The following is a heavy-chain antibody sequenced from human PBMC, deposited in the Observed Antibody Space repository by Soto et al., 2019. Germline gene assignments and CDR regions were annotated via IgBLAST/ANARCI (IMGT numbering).Heavy chain of an antibody. J-gene: IGHJ6*03. CDR2: INSDGSST. CDR1: GFTFSSYW. CDR3: SGDTGKSPDDPSYYYHRAV. Sequence: GGSLRLSCAASGFTFSSYWMHWVRQAPGKGLVWVSRINSDGSSTSYADSVKGRFTISRDNAKNTLYLQMNSLRAEDTTVYYCSGDTGKSPDDPSYYYHRAVWGNGTTVTFSS. V-gene: IGHV3-74*01. D-gene: IGHD3-3*01.